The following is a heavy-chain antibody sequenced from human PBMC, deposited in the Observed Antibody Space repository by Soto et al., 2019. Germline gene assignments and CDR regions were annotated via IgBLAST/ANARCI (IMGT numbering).Heavy chain of an antibody. J-gene: IGHJ4*02. Sequence: GGSLRLSCAASGFTFDDYAMHWVRQAPGKGLEWVSSIGWNSGSIAYADSVKGRFTISRDNAKNSLYLQMSSLRAGDTAFYYCANVLYYDVLPGPYDFWAQGTLVTVSS. D-gene: IGHD3-9*01. CDR1: GFTFDDYA. CDR2: IGWNSGSI. CDR3: ANVLYYDVLPGPYDF. V-gene: IGHV3-9*01.